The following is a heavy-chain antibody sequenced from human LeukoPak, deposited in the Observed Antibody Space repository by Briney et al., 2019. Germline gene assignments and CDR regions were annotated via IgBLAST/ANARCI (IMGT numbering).Heavy chain of an antibody. CDR3: AKDLHYNDGRWEFDP. V-gene: IGHV3-7*03. Sequence: SGGSLRLSCAGSGFAFSGYWMSWVRQAPGKGLEWVANIKQDGSEKHYVDSVKGRFTISRDNSKNTVYLQMNSLRVEDTAIYYCAKDLHYNDGRWEFDPWGQGTLVTVSS. CDR1: GFAFSGYW. D-gene: IGHD5-24*01. CDR2: IKQDGSEK. J-gene: IGHJ5*02.